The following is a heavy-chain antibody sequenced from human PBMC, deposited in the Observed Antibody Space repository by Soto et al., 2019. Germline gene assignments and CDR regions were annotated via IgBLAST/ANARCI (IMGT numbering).Heavy chain of an antibody. CDR1: GFTVSSNY. V-gene: IGHV3-53*01. J-gene: IGHJ4*02. Sequence: EVQLVESGGGLIQPGGSLRLSCAASGFTVSSNYMSWVRQAPGKGLEWVSVIYSGGSTYYADSVKGRFTISRDNTKNTLYLQMNSLRAEDTAVYYCAKNWNQYYFDYWGQGTLVTVSS. CDR2: IYSGGST. CDR3: AKNWNQYYFDY. D-gene: IGHD1-1*01.